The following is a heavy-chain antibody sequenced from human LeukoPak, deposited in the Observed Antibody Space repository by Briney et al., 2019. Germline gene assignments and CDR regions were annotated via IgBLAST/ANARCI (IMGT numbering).Heavy chain of an antibody. CDR3: ARGRGSD. D-gene: IGHD2-15*01. CDR1: GFTDSSDF. Sequence: GGSLRLSCEAPGFTDSSDFMGWVRQAPGKGLEWVSIIHRGGTTYYADSVKGRFTTSRDSFRNTLNLQMNSLRAEDTAVYYCARGRGSDWGQGTLVTVSS. J-gene: IGHJ4*02. CDR2: IHRGGTT. V-gene: IGHV3-53*01.